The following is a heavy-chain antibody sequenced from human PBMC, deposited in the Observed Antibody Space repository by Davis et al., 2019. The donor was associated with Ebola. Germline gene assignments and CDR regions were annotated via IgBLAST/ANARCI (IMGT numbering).Heavy chain of an antibody. J-gene: IGHJ6*04. CDR2: LNHSGST. D-gene: IGHD2/OR15-2a*01. CDR3: AILLGRYYYYGMDV. Sequence: MPSETLSLTCTVSGGSISGYYWSWIRQPPGKGLEWIGELNHSGSTNYNPSLKSRVTISVDTSKNQFSLKLSSVTAADTAVYYCAILLGRYYYYGMDVWGKGTTVTVSS. CDR1: GGSISGYY. V-gene: IGHV4-34*01.